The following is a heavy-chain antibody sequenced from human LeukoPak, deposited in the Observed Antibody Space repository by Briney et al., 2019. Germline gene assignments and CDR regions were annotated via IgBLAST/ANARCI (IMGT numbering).Heavy chain of an antibody. J-gene: IGHJ2*01. D-gene: IGHD6-19*01. CDR2: IYTSGST. Sequence: PSDTLSLTCTVSGGSISSYYWSWLRQPAGKGLEWIGRIYTSGSTNYNPSLKSRVTISVDKSKNQFSLKLSSVTAADTAVYYCARVPPGGWYPNWYFALWDRGTLVTVSS. V-gene: IGHV4-4*07. CDR3: ARVPPGGWYPNWYFAL. CDR1: GGSISSYY.